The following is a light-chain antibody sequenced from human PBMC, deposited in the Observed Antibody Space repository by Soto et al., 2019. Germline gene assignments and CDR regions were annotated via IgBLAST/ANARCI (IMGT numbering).Light chain of an antibody. CDR3: HQYNWPDT. Sequence: EIVMTQSPATLSVSPGERATLSCRASQSLSFNLAWYQQKPGQAPRLLIYAASTRATGIPARFSGSGSGTEFTLTISSLQSEDFALYYCHQYNWPDTFGQGTRLEIK. J-gene: IGKJ5*01. CDR2: AAS. CDR1: QSLSFN. V-gene: IGKV3-15*01.